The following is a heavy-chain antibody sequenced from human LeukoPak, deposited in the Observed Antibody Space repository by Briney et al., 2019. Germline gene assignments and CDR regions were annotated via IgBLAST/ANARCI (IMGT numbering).Heavy chain of an antibody. D-gene: IGHD3-22*01. J-gene: IGHJ4*02. V-gene: IGHV1-2*04. Sequence: ASVKVSCKASGYTFTGYYMHWVRQAPGQGLEWMGWINPNSGGTNYAQKFQGWVTMTRDTSASTAYMELSSLRSEDTAVYYCANPRYDSSGYYYVDWGQGTLVTVSS. CDR3: ANPRYDSSGYYYVD. CDR2: INPNSGGT. CDR1: GYTFTGYY.